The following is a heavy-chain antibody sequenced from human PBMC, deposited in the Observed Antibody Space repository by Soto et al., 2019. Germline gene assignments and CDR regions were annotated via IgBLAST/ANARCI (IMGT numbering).Heavy chain of an antibody. J-gene: IGHJ4*02. D-gene: IGHD5-18*01. Sequence: GGSQRLSCAASGFTFSNAWMNWARQAPGKGLEWVGRIKSKTDGGTTDYAAPVKGRFTISRDDSKNTLYLQMNSLKTEDTAVYYCTTDLQLWSYFDYWGQGTLVTVSS. V-gene: IGHV3-15*07. CDR3: TTDLQLWSYFDY. CDR2: IKSKTDGGTT. CDR1: GFTFSNAW.